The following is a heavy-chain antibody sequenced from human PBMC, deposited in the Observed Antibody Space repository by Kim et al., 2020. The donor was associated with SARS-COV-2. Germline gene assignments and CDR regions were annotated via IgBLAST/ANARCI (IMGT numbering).Heavy chain of an antibody. D-gene: IGHD3-10*01. CDR3: ASTGSGDKDAFDI. Sequence: YNPSLKSRVTISVDTSKNQFSLKLSSVTAADTAVYYCASTGSGDKDAFDIWGQGTMVTVSS. J-gene: IGHJ3*02. V-gene: IGHV4-39*01.